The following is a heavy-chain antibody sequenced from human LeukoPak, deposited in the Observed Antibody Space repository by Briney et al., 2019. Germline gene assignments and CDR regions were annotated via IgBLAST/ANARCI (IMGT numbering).Heavy chain of an antibody. CDR3: ARDGFRYFGSGSYYVGSWFDP. Sequence: ASVKVSCKASGYTFTGYYIHWVRQAPGQGLEWMGWISVYNGNTNYAQKFQGRVTMTTDTSTSTAYMELRSLRSDDTAVYYCARDGFRYFGSGSYYVGSWFDPWGQGTLVTVSS. D-gene: IGHD3-10*01. CDR1: GYTFTGYY. CDR2: ISVYNGNT. J-gene: IGHJ5*02. V-gene: IGHV1-18*04.